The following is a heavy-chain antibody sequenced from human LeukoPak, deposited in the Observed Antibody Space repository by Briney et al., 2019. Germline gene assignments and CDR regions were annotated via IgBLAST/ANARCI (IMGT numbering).Heavy chain of an antibody. V-gene: IGHV1-18*01. D-gene: IGHD2-2*01. CDR3: ARYCSSTSCYYYFDY. J-gene: IGHJ4*02. CDR2: ISAYNGNT. CDR1: GYTFSSYG. Sequence: ASVKVSCKASGYTFSSYGISWVRQAPGQGLEWLGWISAYNGNTNCAQKLQGRVTMTTDTSTSTAYMELRSLRSDDTAVYYCARYCSSTSCYYYFDYWGQGTLVTVSS.